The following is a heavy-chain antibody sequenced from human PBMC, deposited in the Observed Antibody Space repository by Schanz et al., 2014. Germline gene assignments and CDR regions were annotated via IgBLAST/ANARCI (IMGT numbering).Heavy chain of an antibody. CDR2: INPNNGVT. D-gene: IGHD2-2*01. CDR3: ARDRRRYCSTASCLHDNWFDP. J-gene: IGHJ5*02. Sequence: QGQLVQSGAEVKKPGASLKVSCKASGYSFSAHYLHWEREAPGQGLDWMGWINPNNGVTKFAQKMEGWVTMTTDTSTGTAYMELRSLRSDDTAVYYCARDRRRYCSTASCLHDNWFDPWGQGTLVIVSS. CDR1: GYSFSAHY. V-gene: IGHV1-2*04.